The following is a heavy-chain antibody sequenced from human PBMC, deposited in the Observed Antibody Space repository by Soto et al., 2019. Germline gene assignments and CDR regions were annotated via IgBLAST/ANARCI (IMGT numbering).Heavy chain of an antibody. Sequence: QVQLVQSGAEVKKPGASVKVSCKASGYTFTSYDINWVRQATGQGLEWMGWMNPNSGNTGYAQKFQGRVTMTRNTSKRQAYMELSSLRSEGTAVDYCAGAREYYYGMDVWGQGTTVTVSS. CDR2: MNPNSGNT. J-gene: IGHJ6*02. V-gene: IGHV1-8*01. CDR1: GYTFTSYD. CDR3: AGAREYYYGMDV.